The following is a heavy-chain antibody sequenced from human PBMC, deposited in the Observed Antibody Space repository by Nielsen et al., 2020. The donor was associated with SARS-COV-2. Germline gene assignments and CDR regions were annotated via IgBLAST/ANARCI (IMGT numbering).Heavy chain of an antibody. CDR1: SFTFSNYG. V-gene: IGHV3-30*18. D-gene: IGHD1-26*01. CDR2: VSDDGSNK. J-gene: IGHJ4*02. CDR3: AKGRLEWELLAPFDY. Sequence: GGSLRLSCAASSFTFSNYGMHWVRQAPAKGLEWVAVVSDDGSNKYYADSVKGRFTMSRDNSQKMLYLQMNSLRVEDTAVYHCAKGRLEWELLAPFDYWGQGTLVTVSS.